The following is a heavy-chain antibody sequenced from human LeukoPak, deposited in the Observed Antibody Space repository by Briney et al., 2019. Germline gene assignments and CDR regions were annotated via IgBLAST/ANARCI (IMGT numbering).Heavy chain of an antibody. CDR3: AKDYDFWSGYEIDY. CDR1: GFTFSSYG. J-gene: IGHJ4*02. V-gene: IGHV3-33*06. CDR2: IWYDGSNK. Sequence: GRSLRLSCAASGFTFSSYGMHWVRQAPGKGLEWVAVIWYDGSNKYYADSVKGRFTISRDNSKNTLYLQMNSLRAEDTAVYYCAKDYDFWSGYEIDYSGQGTLVTVSS. D-gene: IGHD3-3*01.